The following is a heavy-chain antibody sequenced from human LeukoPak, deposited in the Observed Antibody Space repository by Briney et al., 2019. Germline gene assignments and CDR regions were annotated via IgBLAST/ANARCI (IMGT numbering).Heavy chain of an antibody. Sequence: GGSLRLSCAASGFTFGDYGMHWVRQAPGRGLEWVSSISWNSGSQGYADSVKGRFTISRDNSKNTLYLQMNSLRAEDTAVYYCAKQSPGRYDFWSGYEGYFDYWGQGTLVTVSS. D-gene: IGHD3-3*01. CDR2: ISWNSGSQ. CDR3: AKQSPGRYDFWSGYEGYFDY. J-gene: IGHJ4*02. CDR1: GFTFGDYG. V-gene: IGHV3-9*01.